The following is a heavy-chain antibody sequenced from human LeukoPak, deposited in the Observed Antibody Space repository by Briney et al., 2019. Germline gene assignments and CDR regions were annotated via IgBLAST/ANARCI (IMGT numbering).Heavy chain of an antibody. Sequence: GGSLRLSCAASGFTFSSYAMSWVRQAPGEGLEWVSAISGSGGSTYYADSVKGRFTISRDNSKNTLYLQMNSLRAEDTAVYYCAKDAGYCSGGSCYPYYFDYWGQGTLVTVSS. V-gene: IGHV3-23*01. CDR1: GFTFSSYA. J-gene: IGHJ4*02. D-gene: IGHD2-15*01. CDR2: ISGSGGST. CDR3: AKDAGYCSGGSCYPYYFDY.